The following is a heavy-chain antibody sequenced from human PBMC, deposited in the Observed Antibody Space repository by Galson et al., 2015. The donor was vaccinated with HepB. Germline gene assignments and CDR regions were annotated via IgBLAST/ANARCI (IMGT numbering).Heavy chain of an antibody. CDR1: GYTFTGYY. J-gene: IGHJ4*02. CDR2: INPNSGGT. Sequence: SVKVSCKASGYTFTGYYMHWVRQAPGQGLEWMGWINPNSGGTNYAQKFQGRVTMTRDTSISTAYMELSRLRSDDTAVYYCARDLGEYSGSLIDYWGQGTLVTVSS. CDR3: ARDLGEYSGSLIDY. D-gene: IGHD1-26*01. V-gene: IGHV1-2*02.